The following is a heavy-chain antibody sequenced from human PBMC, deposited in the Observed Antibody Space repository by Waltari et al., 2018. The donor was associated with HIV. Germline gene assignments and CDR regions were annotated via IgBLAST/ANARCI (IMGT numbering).Heavy chain of an antibody. V-gene: IGHV1-69*01. D-gene: IGHD3-3*01. CDR2: VTPSYGSP. Sequence: QMQIVQSGAEVKKPGSSVKVACEAAGGSFANEPVSWVRQVPGQGLEWRGGVTPSYGSPDYSQKFDGRLTIGADESINTAYMELSSLTSEDTAVYYCATGDGRNFGVVREYYHYGMDVWGQGTTVTVSS. J-gene: IGHJ6*02. CDR1: GGSFANEP. CDR3: ATGDGRNFGVVREYYHYGMDV.